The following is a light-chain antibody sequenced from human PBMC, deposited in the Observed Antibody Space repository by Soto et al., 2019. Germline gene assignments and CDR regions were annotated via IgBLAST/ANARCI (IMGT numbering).Light chain of an antibody. CDR1: SSDVGGYNY. CDR3: SSYADSNNLV. Sequence: QSVLTQPPSASGSPGQSVTISCTGTSSDVGGYNYVSWYQQHPGKAPKLIIYDVIKRPSGVPYRFSGSKSGNTASLTDSGLQSEDEADYYCSSYADSNNLVFGGGTKLTVL. J-gene: IGLJ3*02. CDR2: DVI. V-gene: IGLV2-8*01.